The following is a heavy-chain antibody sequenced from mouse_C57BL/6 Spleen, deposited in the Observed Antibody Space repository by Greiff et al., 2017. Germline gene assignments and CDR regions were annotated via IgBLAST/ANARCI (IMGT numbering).Heavy chain of an antibody. D-gene: IGHD1-1*01. V-gene: IGHV1-22*01. Sequence: VQLQQSGPELVKPGASVKMSCKASGYTFTDYNMHWVKQSHGKSLEWIGYINPNNGGTSYNQKFKGKATLTVNKSSSTAYMELRSLTSEDSAVYYCARQGGSSYEGYFDVWGTGTTVTVSS. J-gene: IGHJ1*03. CDR1: GYTFTDYN. CDR2: INPNNGGT. CDR3: ARQGGSSYEGYFDV.